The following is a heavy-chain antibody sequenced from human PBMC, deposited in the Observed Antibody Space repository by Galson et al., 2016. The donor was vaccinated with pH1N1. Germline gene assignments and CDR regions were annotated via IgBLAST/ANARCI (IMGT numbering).Heavy chain of an antibody. V-gene: IGHV1-69*10. D-gene: IGHD6-25*01. J-gene: IGHJ4*02. CDR1: RDTFINYA. CDR2: IIPILGAP. Sequence: SVKVSCKASRDTFINYAFSWVRQAPGKGLEWMGGIIPILGAPNYAQNFQGRVTISTDKSTTTAYMELTGLTSGDTAIYCCARMSSGYNTIDSWGQGTLITVSS. CDR3: ARMSSGYNTIDS.